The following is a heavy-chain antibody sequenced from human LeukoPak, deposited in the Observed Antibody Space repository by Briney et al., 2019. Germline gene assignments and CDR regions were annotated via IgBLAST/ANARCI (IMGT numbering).Heavy chain of an antibody. CDR1: GGSISNYY. D-gene: IGHD6-13*01. J-gene: IGHJ5*02. Sequence: RPSETLSLTCTVSGGSISNYYWTWLRQPPGKGLEGIGYIYYSGYTKYNPSLMSRVTISLDTSKNQFSLKLSSVTAADTAVYYCARANSSSWYHGGWFDPWGQGTLVTVSS. CDR2: IYYSGYT. CDR3: ARANSSSWYHGGWFDP. V-gene: IGHV4-59*01.